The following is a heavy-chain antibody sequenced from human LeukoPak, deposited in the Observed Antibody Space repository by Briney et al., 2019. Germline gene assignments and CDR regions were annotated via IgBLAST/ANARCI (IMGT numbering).Heavy chain of an antibody. CDR1: GGSISSYY. J-gene: IGHJ4*02. D-gene: IGHD2-2*01. Sequence: SETLSLTCTVSGGSISSYYWSWIRQPPGKGLEWIGYIYYSGSTNYNPSLKSRVTISVDTSKNQFSLKLSSVTAADTAVYYCARHPTYCSSTSCYAGRNLYFDYWGQGTLVTVSS. V-gene: IGHV4-59*08. CDR3: ARHPTYCSSTSCYAGRNLYFDY. CDR2: IYYSGST.